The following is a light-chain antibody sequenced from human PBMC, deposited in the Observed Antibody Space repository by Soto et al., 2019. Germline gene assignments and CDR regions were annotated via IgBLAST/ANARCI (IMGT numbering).Light chain of an antibody. CDR3: QQYNNWPPWT. CDR2: GAS. V-gene: IGKV3-15*01. J-gene: IGKJ1*01. CDR1: QSVSSN. Sequence: EIVMTQSPATLSVSPGERATLSCRASQSVSSNLAWYQQKPGQAPRLLIYGASTRATGIPARFSGSGSGTDFTLTISSLQSEDLAVYYCQQYNNWPPWTVGQGTKVEIK.